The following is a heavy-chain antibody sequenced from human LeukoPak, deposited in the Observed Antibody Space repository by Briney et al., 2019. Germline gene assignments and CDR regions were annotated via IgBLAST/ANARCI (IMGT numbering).Heavy chain of an antibody. CDR3: ARPTMVRGVMVRYYGMDV. D-gene: IGHD3-10*01. CDR2: IIPIFGTA. CDR1: GYTFTSYG. J-gene: IGHJ6*02. Sequence: SVKVSCKASGYTFTSYGISWVRQAPGQGLEWMGGIIPIFGTANYAQKFQGRVTITADESTSTAYMELSSLRSEDTAMYYCARPTMVRGVMVRYYGMDVWGQGTTVTVSS. V-gene: IGHV1-69*13.